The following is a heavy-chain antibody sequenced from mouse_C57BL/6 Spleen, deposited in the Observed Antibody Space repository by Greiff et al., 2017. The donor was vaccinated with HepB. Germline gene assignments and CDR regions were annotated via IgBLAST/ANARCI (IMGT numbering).Heavy chain of an antibody. D-gene: IGHD2-2*01. CDR3: ARHGYDRDWYVDV. CDR1: GYTFTSYT. J-gene: IGHJ1*03. Sequence: VKLMESGAELARPGASVKMSCKASGYTFTSYTMHWVKQRPGQGLEWIGYINPSSGYTKYNQKFKDKATLTADKSSSTAYMQLSSLTSEDSAVYYCARHGYDRDWYVDVWGTGTTVTVSS. CDR2: INPSSGYT. V-gene: IGHV1-4*01.